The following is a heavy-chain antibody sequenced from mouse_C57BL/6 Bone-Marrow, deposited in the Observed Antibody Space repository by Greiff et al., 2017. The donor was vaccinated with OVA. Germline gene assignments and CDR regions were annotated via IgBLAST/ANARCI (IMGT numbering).Heavy chain of an antibody. J-gene: IGHJ4*01. CDR3: ARVTTPHAFCYAMDY. Sequence: VQLQQSGAELVKTGASVKLSCTASGFNIKDYYMHWVKQRTEQGLGWIGRIDPEDGETKYAPKFQGKATITADTSSNTAYLQLSSLTSEDTAVYYCARVTTPHAFCYAMDYWGQGTSVTVSS. CDR1: GFNIKDYY. CDR2: IDPEDGET. V-gene: IGHV14-2*01. D-gene: IGHD1-1*01.